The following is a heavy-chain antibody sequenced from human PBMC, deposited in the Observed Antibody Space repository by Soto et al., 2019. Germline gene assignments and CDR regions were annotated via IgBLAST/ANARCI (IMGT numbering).Heavy chain of an antibody. CDR3: AREIMPLTNDWYFDL. J-gene: IGHJ2*01. CDR1: GGSISGGVHS. Sequence: QVQLQESGPGLVKPSETLSLTCTVSGGSISGGVHSWSWIRQPPGKGLEWIGNIFDSGGTYYNPSLKRRLTIAVDTSKNQFSLRLSSVTAADTAVYYCAREIMPLTNDWYFDLWGRGTLVTVSS. CDR2: IFDSGGT. D-gene: IGHD2-8*01. V-gene: IGHV4-30-4*01.